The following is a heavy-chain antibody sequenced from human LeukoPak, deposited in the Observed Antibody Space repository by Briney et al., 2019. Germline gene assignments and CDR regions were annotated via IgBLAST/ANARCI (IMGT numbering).Heavy chain of an antibody. V-gene: IGHV3-30*18. CDR3: AKDIGFGGSYFDY. D-gene: IGHD1-26*01. Sequence: GGSLRLSCAASGFTFSSYGMHWVRQAPGKGLEWVAVISYDGSNKYYADSAKGRFTISRDNSKNTLYLQMNSLRAEDTAVYYCAKDIGFGGSYFDYWGQGTLVAVSS. J-gene: IGHJ4*02. CDR1: GFTFSSYG. CDR2: ISYDGSNK.